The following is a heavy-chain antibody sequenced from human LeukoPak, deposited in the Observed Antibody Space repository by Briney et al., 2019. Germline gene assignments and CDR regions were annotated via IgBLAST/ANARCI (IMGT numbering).Heavy chain of an antibody. CDR1: GFTFSSYE. J-gene: IGHJ6*03. CDR3: AREVVVAATRYMDV. V-gene: IGHV3-48*03. D-gene: IGHD2-15*01. CDR2: ISSSGATR. Sequence: GGSLRLSCAASGFTFSSYEMNWVRQAPGKGLEWVSYISSSGATRYYADSVKGRFTMSRDNAKNSLYLLLNSLRAEDTAVYYCAREVVVAATRYMDVWGKGTTVTVSS.